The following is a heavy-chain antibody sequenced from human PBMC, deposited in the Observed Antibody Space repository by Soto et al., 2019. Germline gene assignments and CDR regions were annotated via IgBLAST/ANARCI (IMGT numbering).Heavy chain of an antibody. CDR1: GGTCISCG. CDR3: AREVRSSWTYPSY. J-gene: IGHJ4*02. D-gene: IGHD6-13*01. V-gene: IGHV1-69*06. Sequence: SVKVSWKASGGTCISCGISLLLQAPGQGLEWMGGIIPIFGTANYAQKFQGRVTITADKSTSTAYMELSSLRSEDTAVYYCAREVRSSWTYPSYWGQGTLVTV. CDR2: IIPIFGTA.